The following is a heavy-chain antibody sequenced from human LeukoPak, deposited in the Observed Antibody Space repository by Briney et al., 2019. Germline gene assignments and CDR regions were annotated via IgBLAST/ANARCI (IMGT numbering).Heavy chain of an antibody. D-gene: IGHD6-13*01. CDR1: GFPFSSYG. J-gene: IGHJ4*02. V-gene: IGHV3-30*18. CDR2: ISYDGSNK. CDR3: AKDLAGVIDY. Sequence: GGSLRLSCAASGFPFSSYGMHWVRQAPGKGLEWVAVISYDGSNKYYADSVKGRFTISRDNSKNTLYLQMNSLRAEDTAVYYCAKDLAGVIDYWGQGTLVTVSS.